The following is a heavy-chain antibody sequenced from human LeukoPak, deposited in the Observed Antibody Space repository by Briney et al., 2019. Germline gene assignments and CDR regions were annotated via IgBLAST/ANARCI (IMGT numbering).Heavy chain of an antibody. Sequence: PGGSLRLSCAASGFTVSSNYMSWVRQPPGKGLEWLAEIYNSGSTNYNPSLKSRLTISEDKSKNQSSLKLSSVTAADTAVYYCARVTYDNWFDPWGQGTLVTVSP. V-gene: IGHV4-4*02. CDR3: ARVTYDNWFDP. CDR2: IYNSGST. CDR1: GFTVSSNY. J-gene: IGHJ5*02.